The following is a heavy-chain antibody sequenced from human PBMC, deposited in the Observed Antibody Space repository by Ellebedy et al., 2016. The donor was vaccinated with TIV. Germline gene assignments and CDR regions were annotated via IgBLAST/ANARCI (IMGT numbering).Heavy chain of an antibody. CDR2: ISSSSSSI. V-gene: IGHV3-48*02. J-gene: IGHJ4*02. D-gene: IGHD6-13*01. CDR3: ARDRGSSWVEFEY. Sequence: PGGSLRLSCAASGFTFSSYTMNWVRQAPGKGLEWLSQISSSSSSIYYADSVKGRFTISRDNAKNSVYLQMNSLRDEETTVYYCARDRGSSWVEFEYWGQGTLVTVSS. CDR1: GFTFSSYT.